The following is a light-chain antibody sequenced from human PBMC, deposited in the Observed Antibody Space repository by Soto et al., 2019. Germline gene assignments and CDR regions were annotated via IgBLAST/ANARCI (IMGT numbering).Light chain of an antibody. V-gene: IGLV2-11*01. CDR1: SSEVGGYNY. CDR3: CSYAGSYTLGV. CDR2: DVS. Sequence: QSVLTQPRSVSGSPGQSVTISCTGTSSEVGGYNYVSWYQQHPGKAPKLMIYDVSKRPSGVPDRFSGSKSGNTASLTISGLQAEDEADYYCCSYAGSYTLGVFGGGTKLTVL. J-gene: IGLJ2*01.